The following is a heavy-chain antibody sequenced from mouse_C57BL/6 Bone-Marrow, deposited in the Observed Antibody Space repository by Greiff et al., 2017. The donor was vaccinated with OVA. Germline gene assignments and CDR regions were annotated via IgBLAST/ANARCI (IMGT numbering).Heavy chain of an antibody. J-gene: IGHJ2*01. D-gene: IGHD1-1*01. CDR3: ARPGSSYFDY. Sequence: DVMLVESGGGLVKPGGSLKLSCAASGFTFSDYGMHWVRQAPEKGLEWVAYISSGSSTIYYADTVKGRFTISRDNAKNTLFLQMTSLRSEDTAMYYCARPGSSYFDYWGQGTTLTVSS. V-gene: IGHV5-17*01. CDR2: ISSGSSTI. CDR1: GFTFSDYG.